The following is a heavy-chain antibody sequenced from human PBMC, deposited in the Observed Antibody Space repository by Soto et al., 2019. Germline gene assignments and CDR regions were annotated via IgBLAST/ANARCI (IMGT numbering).Heavy chain of an antibody. CDR3: ARQYCSSTSCHILRYYYYGMDV. J-gene: IGHJ6*02. D-gene: IGHD2-2*01. CDR1: GYTFTSYG. Sequence: GAPVKVSCKASGYTFTSYGISWVRQAPGQGLERMGRISANNGTTNYARRLQGRVTMTTDTSTSTAYMELRSLRSDDTAVYYCARQYCSSTSCHILRYYYYGMDVWGQGTTVTVSS. V-gene: IGHV1-18*04. CDR2: ISANNGTT.